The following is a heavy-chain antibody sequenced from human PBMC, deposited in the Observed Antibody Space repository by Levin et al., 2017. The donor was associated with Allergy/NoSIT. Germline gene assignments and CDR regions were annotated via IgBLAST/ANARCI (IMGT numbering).Heavy chain of an antibody. CDR3: AIYGTNSAFDV. CDR2: ISSSGSSI. CDR1: GFTFNSYE. V-gene: IGHV3-48*03. Sequence: QAGGSLRLSCAASGFTFNSYEMNWVRQAPGKGLEWVSYISSSGSSIYYADSVKGRFTISRDNAKNSLYLQMNSLRAEDTAVYYCAIYGTNSAFDVWGHGTLVTVSS. D-gene: IGHD4-17*01. J-gene: IGHJ3*01.